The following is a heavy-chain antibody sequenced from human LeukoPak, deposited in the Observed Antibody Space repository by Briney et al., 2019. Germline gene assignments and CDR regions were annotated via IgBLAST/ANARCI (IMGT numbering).Heavy chain of an antibody. CDR3: ARGRSIAARPGYFQH. CDR2: INHSGST. CDR1: GGSFSGYY. V-gene: IGHV4-34*01. Sequence: SETLSLTCAVYGGSFSGYYWSWIRQPPGKGLEWIGEINHSGSTNYNPSLKSRVTISVDTSKNQFSLKLSSVTAADTAVYYCARGRSIAARPGYFQHWGQGTLVTVSS. J-gene: IGHJ1*01. D-gene: IGHD6-6*01.